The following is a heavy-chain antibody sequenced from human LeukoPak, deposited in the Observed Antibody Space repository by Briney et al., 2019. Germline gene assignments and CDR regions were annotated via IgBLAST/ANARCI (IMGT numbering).Heavy chain of an antibody. J-gene: IGHJ4*02. CDR2: IHYSGSS. V-gene: IGHV4-39*01. CDR1: GGSISSSSFS. Sequence: SETLSLTCTVSGGSISSSSFSWVWIRQPPGKGLQWIGNIHYSGSSYYNPSLKSRVTISVDTSRNIFSLKVHSVTAADTAVYYCAAMSSRFEYYFDYWGQGTLVPVSS. D-gene: IGHD5/OR15-5a*01. CDR3: AAMSSRFEYYFDY.